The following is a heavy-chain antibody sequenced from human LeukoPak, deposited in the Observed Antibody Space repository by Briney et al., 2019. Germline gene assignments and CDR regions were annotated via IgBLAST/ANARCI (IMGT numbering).Heavy chain of an antibody. CDR3: ARVFLTGTRAFDI. V-gene: IGHV4-61*01. CDR1: GGSVSSASYY. CDR2: IYYSGST. Sequence: PSETLSLTCTVSGGSVSSASYYWSWIRQPPGKGLEWMGNIYYSGSTNYNPSLESRVTISVDTSKNQFSLKLSSVTAADTAVYYCARVFLTGTRAFDIWGQGTMVTVSS. D-gene: IGHD1-20*01. J-gene: IGHJ3*02.